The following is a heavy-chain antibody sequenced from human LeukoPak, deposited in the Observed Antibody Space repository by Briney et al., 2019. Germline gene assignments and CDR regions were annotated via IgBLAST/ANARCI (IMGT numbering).Heavy chain of an antibody. V-gene: IGHV4-39*07. Sequence: SETLSLTCTVSGGSISSSSYYWGWIRQPPGKGLEWIGSIYYSGSTNYNPSLKSRVTISVDTSKNQFSLKLSSVTAADTAVYYCARAPDPSSGFDYWGQGTLVTVSS. CDR3: ARAPDPSSGFDY. CDR1: GGSISSSSYY. J-gene: IGHJ4*02. CDR2: IYYSGST. D-gene: IGHD6-25*01.